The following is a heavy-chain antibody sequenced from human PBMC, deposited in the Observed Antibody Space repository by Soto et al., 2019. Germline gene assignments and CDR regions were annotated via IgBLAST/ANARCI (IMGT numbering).Heavy chain of an antibody. CDR1: GYTFSGYH. V-gene: IGHV1-2*02. CDR3: AREGATRRPSRPAIGWLES. Sequence: VASVKVSCKASGYTFSGYHMHWVRQAPGQGLEWMGWINVYNGETNIAQKFQGRVAVTRDTSITTAYVELSRLRFDDTAVYFCAREGATRRPSRPAIGWLESWGQGTLVTVSS. D-gene: IGHD2-2*02. J-gene: IGHJ5*01. CDR2: INVYNGET.